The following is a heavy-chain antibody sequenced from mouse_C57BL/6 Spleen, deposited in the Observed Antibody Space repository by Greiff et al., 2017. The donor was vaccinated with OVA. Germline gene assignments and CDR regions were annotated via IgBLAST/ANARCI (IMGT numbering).Heavy chain of an antibody. D-gene: IGHD1-2*01. J-gene: IGHJ4*01. CDR1: GISITTGNYR. CDR3: ARDSLRGYAMDY. V-gene: IGHV3-5*01. Sequence: EVQLQESGPGLVKPSQTVFLTCTVTGISITTGNYRWSWIRQFPGNKLEWIGYIYYSGTITYNPSLTSRTTITSDTPKNQFFLEMNSLTAEDTATYDCARDSLRGYAMDYWGQGTSVTVSS. CDR2: IYYSGTI.